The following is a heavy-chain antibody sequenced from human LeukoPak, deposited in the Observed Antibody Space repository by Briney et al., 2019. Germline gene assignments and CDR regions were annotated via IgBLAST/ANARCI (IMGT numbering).Heavy chain of an antibody. J-gene: IGHJ4*02. V-gene: IGHV4-4*09. CDR3: ARAVRSYYGSGSVDY. CDR2: IYHSGST. Sequence: SETLSLTCTVSGGSISSYYWSWIRQPPGKGLEWIWYIYHSGSTYYNPSLKSRVTISVDTSKNQFSLKLSSVTAADTAVYYCARAVRSYYGSGSVDYWGQGTLVTVSS. D-gene: IGHD3-10*01. CDR1: GGSISSYY.